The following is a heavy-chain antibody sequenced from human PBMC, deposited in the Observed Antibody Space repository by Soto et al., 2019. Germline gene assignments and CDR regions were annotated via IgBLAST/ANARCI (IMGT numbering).Heavy chain of an antibody. CDR3: ARHRKLGYSSSSTQGGRCNWFGP. D-gene: IGHD6-13*01. J-gene: IGHJ5*02. V-gene: IGHV1-58*01. CDR1: GFTFTSSA. Sequence: GASVKVSCKASGFTFTSSAVQWVRQARLQLLEWIVCIVVGSGNTNYAQKFQERVTITRDTSTSTAYMELRSLRSDDTAVYYCARHRKLGYSSSSTQGGRCNWFGPWGQGTLVTFSS. CDR2: IVVGSGNT.